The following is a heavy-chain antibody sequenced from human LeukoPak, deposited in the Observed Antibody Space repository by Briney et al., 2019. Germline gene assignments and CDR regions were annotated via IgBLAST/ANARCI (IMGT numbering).Heavy chain of an antibody. J-gene: IGHJ4*02. CDR2: IYYIGST. Sequence: SETLSLTCTVSGGSISSYYWSWIRQPPGQGLEWIGYIYYIGSTNYNPSLKSRLTMSIDTSKNQFSLKLSSVTAADTAVYYRARGRISSGWFAHFDYWGQGTPVTVSS. CDR1: GGSISSYY. CDR3: ARGRISSGWFAHFDY. D-gene: IGHD6-19*01. V-gene: IGHV4-59*01.